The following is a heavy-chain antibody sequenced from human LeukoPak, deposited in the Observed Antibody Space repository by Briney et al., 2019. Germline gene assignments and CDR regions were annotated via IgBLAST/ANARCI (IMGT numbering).Heavy chain of an antibody. J-gene: IGHJ6*04. Sequence: SETLSLTCAVYGGSFSGYHWSWIRQPPGKGLEWIGEINHSGSTNYNPSLKSRVTISVDTSKNQFSLKLSSVTAADTAVYYCARGQGRVTMVRGVYYYGMDVWGKGTTVTVSS. CDR2: INHSGST. V-gene: IGHV4-34*01. D-gene: IGHD3-10*01. CDR1: GGSFSGYH. CDR3: ARGQGRVTMVRGVYYYGMDV.